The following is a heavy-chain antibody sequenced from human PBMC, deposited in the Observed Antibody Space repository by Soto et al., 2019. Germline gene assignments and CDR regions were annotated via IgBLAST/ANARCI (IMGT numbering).Heavy chain of an antibody. CDR2: IYDSGST. CDR1: GASISSGDYY. CDR3: ARASYDSSTYYLDY. V-gene: IGHV4-30-4*01. D-gene: IGHD3-22*01. J-gene: IGHJ4*02. Sequence: QVQLQESGPGLVKPSQTLSLTCTVSGASISSGDYYWTWIRQPPGKGLEWIGSIYDSGSTYYNPSLKSRDPPSVKTSTNQFSLKLSSLTAADTALYYLARASYDSSTYYLDYWGQGTLVTVSS.